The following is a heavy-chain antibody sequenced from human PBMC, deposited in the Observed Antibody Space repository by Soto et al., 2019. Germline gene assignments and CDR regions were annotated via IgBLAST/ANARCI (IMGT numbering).Heavy chain of an antibody. J-gene: IGHJ6*02. D-gene: IGHD2-15*01. V-gene: IGHV3-23*01. CDR3: AKTMGDCSGGSCYGAYSMDV. CDR2: VSASGGST. CDR1: GFSFNTYA. Sequence: GGSLRLSCAASGFSFNTYAMSWVRQARGKGPEWVSTVSASGGSTFSADFVKGRFTISRDISKNPVLLQMNSLRAEDTAVYFCAKTMGDCSGGSCYGAYSMDVWGQGITVTVSS.